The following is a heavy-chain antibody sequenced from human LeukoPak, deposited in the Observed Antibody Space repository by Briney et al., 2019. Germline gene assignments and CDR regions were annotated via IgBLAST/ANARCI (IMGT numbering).Heavy chain of an antibody. CDR1: GGSFSSNSYH. CDR2: TYFRGKT. D-gene: IGHD1-14*01. Sequence: SETLSLTCSVSGGSFSSNSYHWGRLRQPPGKGLEWIGSTYFRGKTNYNPSLKSRATISVDTSNTHFSLMLRLVSAAAPVFSSCARDYNHDSPCNWGQRTLVTVSS. V-gene: IGHV4-39*02. J-gene: IGHJ4*02. CDR3: ARDYNHDSPCN.